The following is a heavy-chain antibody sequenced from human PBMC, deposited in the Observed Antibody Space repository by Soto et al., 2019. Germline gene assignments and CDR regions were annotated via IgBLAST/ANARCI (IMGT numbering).Heavy chain of an antibody. CDR2: IWYDGSNK. J-gene: IGHJ6*02. CDR1: GFTFSSYG. V-gene: IGHV3-33*01. CDR3: ARVGGVDDYEEHYYYYGMDV. D-gene: IGHD4-17*01. Sequence: SLRLSCAASGFTFSSYGMHWVRQAPGKGLEWVAVIWYDGSNKYYADSVKGRFTISRDNSKNTLYLQMNSLRAEDTAVYYCARVGGVDDYEEHYYYYGMDVWGQGTTVTVSS.